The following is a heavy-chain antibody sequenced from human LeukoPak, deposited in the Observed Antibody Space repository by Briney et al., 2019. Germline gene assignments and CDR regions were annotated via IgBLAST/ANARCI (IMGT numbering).Heavy chain of an antibody. V-gene: IGHV3-30*03. D-gene: IGHD3-22*01. CDR2: ISYGGNNQ. CDR1: GFTFSRYA. J-gene: IGHJ4*02. CDR3: ARAPDSSGYYYYFDY. Sequence: GGSLRLSCGASGFTFSRYAMNWVRQAPGQGLEWVAIISYGGNNQYYAESVRGRFTISRDNTKNTVYLQMNSLRPEDTAVYYCARAPDSSGYYYYFDYWGQGALVTVSS.